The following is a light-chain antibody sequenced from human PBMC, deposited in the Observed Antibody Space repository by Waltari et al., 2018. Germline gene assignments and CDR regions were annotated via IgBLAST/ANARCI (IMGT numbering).Light chain of an antibody. CDR1: NIGSKR. CDR2: DDS. Sequence: SAVRTQPPSISVAPGQTAKITCGGRNIGSKRVHWYQQRPGQAPQLPVFDDSARPSGIPDRFAGSHSEDTATLTISRVEAGDEADYYCQVWDSSSDWEFGEGTKLTV. J-gene: IGLJ2*01. CDR3: QVWDSSSDWE. V-gene: IGLV3-21*02.